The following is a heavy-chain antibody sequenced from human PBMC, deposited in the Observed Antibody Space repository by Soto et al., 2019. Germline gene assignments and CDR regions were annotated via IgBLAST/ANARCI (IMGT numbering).Heavy chain of an antibody. CDR2: IIPLFGTA. J-gene: IGHJ4*02. Sequence: QVQLVQSGAEVKKPGSSVKVSCKASGGTFSTYDICWVRQAPGQGLEWMGGIIPLFGTANYAQKFQGRATIIADEYTRTAYRELRRLRSEDTAVYYCAINEGTDGYKFAYWGQGTLVTVSS. CDR3: AINEGTDGYKFAY. V-gene: IGHV1-69*01. D-gene: IGHD5-12*01. CDR1: GGTFSTYD.